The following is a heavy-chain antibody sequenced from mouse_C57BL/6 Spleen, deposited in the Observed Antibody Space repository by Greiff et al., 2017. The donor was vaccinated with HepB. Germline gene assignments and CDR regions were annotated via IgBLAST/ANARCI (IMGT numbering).Heavy chain of an antibody. J-gene: IGHJ2*01. D-gene: IGHD1-1*01. CDR2: IYPGDGDT. CDR1: GYAFSSSW. V-gene: IGHV1-82*01. CDR3: ARGGSSDY. Sequence: QVQLQQSGPELVKPGASVKISCKASGYAFSSSWMNWVEQRPGKGLEWIGRIYPGDGDTNYNGKFKGKATLTADKSSSTAYMQLSSLTSEDSAVYFCARGGSSDYWGQGTTLTVSS.